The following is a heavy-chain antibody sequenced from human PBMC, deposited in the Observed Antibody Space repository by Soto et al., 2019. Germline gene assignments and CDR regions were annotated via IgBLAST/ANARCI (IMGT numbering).Heavy chain of an antibody. CDR3: ARPRTYYYGSGSYSPRYYFDY. CDR1: GGSISSSSYY. V-gene: IGHV4-39*01. Sequence: SETLSLTCTVSGGSISSSSYYWGWIRQPPGKGLELIGSTYYSGSTYYNPSLKSRVTISVDTSKNQFSLKLSSVTAADTAVYYCARPRTYYYGSGSYSPRYYFDYWGQGTLVT. D-gene: IGHD3-10*01. J-gene: IGHJ4*02. CDR2: TYYSGST.